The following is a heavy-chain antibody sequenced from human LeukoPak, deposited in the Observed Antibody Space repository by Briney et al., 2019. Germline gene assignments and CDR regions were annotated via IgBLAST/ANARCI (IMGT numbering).Heavy chain of an antibody. CDR2: IYYSGST. J-gene: IGHJ4*02. V-gene: IGHV4-59*01. CDR1: GGSISSYY. D-gene: IGHD3-22*01. Sequence: SETPSLTCTVSGGSISSYYWSWIRQPPGKGLEWIGYIYYSGSTNYNPSLKSRVTISVDTSKNQFSLKLSSVTAADTAVYYCAREGYYDSSGYLDYWGQGTLVTVSS. CDR3: AREGYYDSSGYLDY.